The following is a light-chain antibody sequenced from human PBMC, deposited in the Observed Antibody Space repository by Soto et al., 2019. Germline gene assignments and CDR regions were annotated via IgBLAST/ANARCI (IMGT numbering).Light chain of an antibody. CDR3: SAFAGGGNPVL. V-gene: IGLV2-8*01. Sequence: QSALTQPPSASGSLGQSVTISCTGTSSDVGGYNYVSWHQQHPGKAPKVMIYEVTKRPPGVPDRFTGYKSGNTASLTVSGLQYEDEAEYNCSAFAGGGNPVLLGGGTKLTVL. J-gene: IGLJ2*01. CDR2: EVT. CDR1: SSDVGGYNY.